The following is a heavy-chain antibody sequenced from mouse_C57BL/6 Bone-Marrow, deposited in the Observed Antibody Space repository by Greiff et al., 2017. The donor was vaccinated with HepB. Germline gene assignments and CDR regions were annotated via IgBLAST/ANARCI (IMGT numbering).Heavy chain of an antibody. V-gene: IGHV1-55*01. CDR3: ARAYYGSSWLDY. J-gene: IGHJ2*01. D-gene: IGHD1-1*01. Sequence: VQLQQSGAELVKPGASVKMSCKASGYTFTSYWITWVKQRPGQGLEWIGDIYPGSGSTNYNEKFKSKATLTVDTSSSTAYMQLSSLTSEDSAVYYCARAYYGSSWLDYWGQGTTLTVSS. CDR1: GYTFTSYW. CDR2: IYPGSGST.